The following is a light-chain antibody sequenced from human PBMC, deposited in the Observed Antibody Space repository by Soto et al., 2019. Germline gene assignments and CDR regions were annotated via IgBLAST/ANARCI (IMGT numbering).Light chain of an antibody. CDR3: QQYNNWPPVT. CDR2: GAS. J-gene: IGKJ1*01. Sequence: EIVMTQSPATLSVSPGERATLSFRASQSVSSYLAWYQQKPGQAPRLLIYGASTRATGIPARFSGSGSGTEFTLTISSLQSEDFAVYYCQQYNNWPPVTFGQGTKVDIK. CDR1: QSVSSY. V-gene: IGKV3-15*01.